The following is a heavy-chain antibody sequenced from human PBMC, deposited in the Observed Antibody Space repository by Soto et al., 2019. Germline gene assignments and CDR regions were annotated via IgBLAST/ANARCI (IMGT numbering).Heavy chain of an antibody. CDR3: ASEQLAVLRGVLDY. D-gene: IGHD1-1*01. Sequence: QVQLVESGGGVVQPGRSLRLSCAASGFTFNSYAMHWVRQAPGRGLEWVAVISYDGSNKYYADSVKGRFTISRDNSKNTLYLQMNSLRADDTAMNYCASEQLAVLRGVLDYWGQGTLVTVSS. V-gene: IGHV3-30-3*01. CDR2: ISYDGSNK. CDR1: GFTFNSYA. J-gene: IGHJ4*02.